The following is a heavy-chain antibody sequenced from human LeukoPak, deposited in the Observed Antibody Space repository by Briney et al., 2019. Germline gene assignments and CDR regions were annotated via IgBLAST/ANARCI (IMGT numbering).Heavy chain of an antibody. Sequence: GASVKVSCKASGYTFTGYYVHWVRQAPGQGLEWMGWINTNSGATNYAQNFQGRVTMTRDTSISTAYMELSRLRSDVTAFYYCTKPQPGAFEIWGQGTMVTVSS. CDR1: GYTFTGYY. J-gene: IGHJ3*02. D-gene: IGHD2-2*01. CDR3: TKPQPGAFEI. V-gene: IGHV1-2*02. CDR2: INTNSGAT.